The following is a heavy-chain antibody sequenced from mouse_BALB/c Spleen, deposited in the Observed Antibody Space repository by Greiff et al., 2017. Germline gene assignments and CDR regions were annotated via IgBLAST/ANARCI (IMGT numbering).Heavy chain of an antibody. CDR3: THWDFDY. Sequence: EVHLVESGTVLARPGASVKMSCKASGYSFTSYWMHWVKQRPGQGLEWIGAIYPGNSDTSYNQKFKGKAKLTAVTSDSTAYMELSSLTNEDSAVYYCTHWDFDYWGQGTTLTVSS. V-gene: IGHV1-5*01. J-gene: IGHJ2*01. D-gene: IGHD4-1*01. CDR1: GYSFTSYW. CDR2: IYPGNSDT.